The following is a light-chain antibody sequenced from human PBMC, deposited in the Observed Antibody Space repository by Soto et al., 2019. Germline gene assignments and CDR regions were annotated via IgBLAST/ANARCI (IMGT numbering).Light chain of an antibody. CDR1: QSISSW. V-gene: IGKV1-5*03. J-gene: IGKJ1*01. CDR2: KES. Sequence: DIQMTQSPSTLSASVGDRVTITCRARQSISSWLAWYQQKPGTAPKLLIYKESTLQSGGPSRFSGSGYGTEFTLCISSLKPEDFATYYWQQYSDNWTFRQETKVQIK. CDR3: QQYSDNWT.